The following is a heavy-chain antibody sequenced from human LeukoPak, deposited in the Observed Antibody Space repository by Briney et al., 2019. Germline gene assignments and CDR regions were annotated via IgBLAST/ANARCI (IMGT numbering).Heavy chain of an antibody. D-gene: IGHD4-11*01. CDR2: IYYSGST. V-gene: IGHV4-30-4*08. CDR3: ARVPPIHPPSKGPSWFDP. J-gene: IGHJ5*02. CDR1: GGSISSGDYY. Sequence: PSETLSLTCTVSGGSISSGDYYWRWIRQPPGKGLEWIGYIYYSGSTYYNPSLKSRVTISVDTSKNQFSLKLSSVTAADTAVYYCARVPPIHPPSKGPSWFDPWGQGTLVTVSS.